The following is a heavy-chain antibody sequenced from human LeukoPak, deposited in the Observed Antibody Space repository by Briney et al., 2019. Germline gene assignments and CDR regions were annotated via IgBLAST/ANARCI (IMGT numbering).Heavy chain of an antibody. J-gene: IGHJ6*03. V-gene: IGHV3-23*01. D-gene: IGHD2-21*02. Sequence: GGSLRLSCAASGFTFSSYAMSWVRQAPGKGLEWVSAISGSGSSTYYAASVKGRFTISRDNSKNTLYLQMNRLRVEDTAVYYCAKRGGLPPLDYYYYYMDVWGKGTTVTVSS. CDR2: ISGSGSST. CDR1: GFTFSSYA. CDR3: AKRGGLPPLDYYYYYMDV.